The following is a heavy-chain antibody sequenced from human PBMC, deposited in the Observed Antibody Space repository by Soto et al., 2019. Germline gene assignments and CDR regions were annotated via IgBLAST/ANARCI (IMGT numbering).Heavy chain of an antibody. Sequence: ASVKVSCKASGYTFTGYYMHWVRQAPGQGLEWMGWINPNSGGTNYAQKFQGRVTMTRDTSISTAYMELSRLRSDDTAVYYCARAGLLWFGEPPVFGWFDPWGQGTLVTVSS. V-gene: IGHV1-2*02. CDR2: INPNSGGT. D-gene: IGHD3-10*01. CDR3: ARAGLLWFGEPPVFGWFDP. CDR1: GYTFTGYY. J-gene: IGHJ5*02.